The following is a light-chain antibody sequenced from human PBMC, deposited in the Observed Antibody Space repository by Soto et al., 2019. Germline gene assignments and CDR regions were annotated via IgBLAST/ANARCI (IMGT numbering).Light chain of an antibody. CDR3: QQRYNWLT. CDR2: DTS. CDR1: QSVTKY. Sequence: EIVLTQSPATLSLSPGERATLSCRASQSVTKYLAWYQQKPGQAPRLLIFDTSNRATGIPARFSGSGSGTDFTLTIRSLESDDSGIYYCQQRYNWLTFGGGTKVDIK. V-gene: IGKV3-11*01. J-gene: IGKJ4*01.